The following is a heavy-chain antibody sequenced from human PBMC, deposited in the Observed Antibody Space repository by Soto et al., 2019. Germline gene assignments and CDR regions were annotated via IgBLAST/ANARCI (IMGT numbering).Heavy chain of an antibody. D-gene: IGHD3-16*01. V-gene: IGHV1-69*12. Sequence: QVQLVQSGAEVKKPGSSVKVSCKTSGGTFRTSAISWVRQAPGQGLEWMGGIMPVFPTPDYAQKFQGRVTITADESTSTAYMELSSLRSEDTAVYYCARDKDRQQLCGNYYYIMDVWGQGTTVTVSS. CDR1: GGTFRTSA. CDR2: IMPVFPTP. CDR3: ARDKDRQQLCGNYYYIMDV. J-gene: IGHJ6*01.